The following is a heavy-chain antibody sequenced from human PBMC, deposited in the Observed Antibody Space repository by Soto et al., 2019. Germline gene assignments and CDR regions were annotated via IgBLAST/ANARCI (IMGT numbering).Heavy chain of an antibody. D-gene: IGHD1-26*01. CDR1: GFTFSAHY. V-gene: IGHV3-72*01. J-gene: IGHJ4*02. CDR2: IKNKANSYTT. CDR3: ARVSLVGPSGGRYFDH. Sequence: EVQLVESGGGLVQPGGSLRLSCAASGFTFSAHYMDWVRQAPGKGLEWVGRIKNKANSYTTEYAASVEGRFTISREDSQNSLYLQMNSLKTEDTAVYYCARVSLVGPSGGRYFDHWGQGSQVAVSS.